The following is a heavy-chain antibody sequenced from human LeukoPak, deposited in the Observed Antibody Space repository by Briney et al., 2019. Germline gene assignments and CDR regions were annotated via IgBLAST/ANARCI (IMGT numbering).Heavy chain of an antibody. CDR2: ISSNGGST. CDR1: GFTFSSYV. D-gene: IGHD6-13*01. Sequence: GGSLRLSCAASGFTFSSYVMHWVRQAPGKGLEYVSAISSNGGSTYYADSVKGRFTISRDNSKNTLYLQMSSLRAEDTAVYYCVKGKRVAAAGGFDYWGQGTLVTVSS. CDR3: VKGKRVAAAGGFDY. J-gene: IGHJ4*02. V-gene: IGHV3-64D*06.